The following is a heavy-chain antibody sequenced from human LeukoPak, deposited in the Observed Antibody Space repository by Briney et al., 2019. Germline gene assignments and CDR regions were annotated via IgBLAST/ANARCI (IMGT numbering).Heavy chain of an antibody. CDR3: ARLRSGPQFDY. CDR1: GGSFSGYY. V-gene: IGHV4-34*01. Sequence: PSETLSLTCAVYGGSFSGYYWSWIRQPPGKGLEWIGEINHSGSTHYNPSLKSRLTISVDTSKNQFSLKLSSVTAADTAVYYCARLRSGPQFDYWGQGTLVTVSS. CDR2: INHSGST. D-gene: IGHD6-19*01. J-gene: IGHJ4*02.